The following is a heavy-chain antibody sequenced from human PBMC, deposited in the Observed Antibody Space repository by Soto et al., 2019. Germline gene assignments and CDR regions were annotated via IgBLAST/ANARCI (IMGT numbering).Heavy chain of an antibody. CDR1: GGSFSGYY. V-gene: IGHV4-34*01. CDR3: AISYYYYMDV. J-gene: IGHJ6*03. CDR2: INHSGST. Sequence: SETLSLTCAVYGGSFSGYYWSWIRQPPGKGLEWIGEINHSGSTNYNPSLKSRVTISVDTSKNQFSLKLSSVTAADTAVYYCAISYYYYMDVWGKGTTVTVSS.